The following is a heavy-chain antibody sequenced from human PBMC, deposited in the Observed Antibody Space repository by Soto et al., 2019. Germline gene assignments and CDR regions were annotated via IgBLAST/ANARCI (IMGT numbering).Heavy chain of an antibody. CDR3: AREYSSSRYFDY. Sequence: GWSLRLSCAASGFTFSSYWMHWVRQAPGKGLLWVSRINSDGSSTTYADSVKGRFTISRDNARNTLYLQMNSLRAEDTAVYYCAREYSSSRYFDYWRQGTLVTVSS. J-gene: IGHJ4*02. CDR1: GFTFSSYW. V-gene: IGHV3-74*01. D-gene: IGHD6-13*01. CDR2: INSDGSST.